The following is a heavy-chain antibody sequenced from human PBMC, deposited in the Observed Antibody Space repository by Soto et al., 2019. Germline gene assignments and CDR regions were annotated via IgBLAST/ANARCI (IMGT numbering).Heavy chain of an antibody. J-gene: IGHJ6*02. CDR3: VKDLGYSLFAMGGGMDV. V-gene: IGHV3-23*01. CDR2: LCGSGGST. D-gene: IGHD3-3*02. CDR1: GFTFNNYA. Sequence: EVQMLESGGGFVQPGGSMRLSCVASGFTFNNYAMNWVRQAPGKGPEWVLVLCGSGGSTFYADSVRGRFTTSRDTSKHTVYPQMDRLRVEDTAIYYCVKDLGYSLFAMGGGMDVWGQGTTVTVSS.